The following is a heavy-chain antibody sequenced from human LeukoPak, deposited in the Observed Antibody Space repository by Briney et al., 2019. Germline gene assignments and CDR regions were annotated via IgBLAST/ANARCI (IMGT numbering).Heavy chain of an antibody. CDR3: ARGPYYYGSGSYRKYYYYYGMDV. J-gene: IGHJ6*02. D-gene: IGHD3-10*01. V-gene: IGHV4-34*01. CDR1: GGSFSGYY. Sequence: PSETLSLTCAVYGGSFSGYYWSWIRQPPGKGLEWIGEINHSGSTNYNPSLKSRVTISVDTSKNQFSLKLSSVTAADTAVYYCARGPYYYGSGSYRKYYYYYGMDVWGQGTTVTVSS. CDR2: INHSGST.